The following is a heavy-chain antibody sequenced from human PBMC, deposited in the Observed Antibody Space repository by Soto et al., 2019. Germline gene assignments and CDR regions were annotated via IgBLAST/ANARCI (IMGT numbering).Heavy chain of an antibody. CDR2: IRSKAYGGTT. CDR1: GFTFGDYA. J-gene: IGHJ6*03. V-gene: IGHV3-49*03. D-gene: IGHD2-2*01. CDR3: TRDKSLYCSSTSCYWGYYYYYMDV. Sequence: GGSLRLSCTASGFTFGDYAMSWFRQAPGKGLEWVGFIRSKAYGGTTEYAASVKGRFTISRDDSKSIAYLQMNSLNTEATAVYYCTRDKSLYCSSTSCYWGYYYYYMDVWGKGTTVTVSS.